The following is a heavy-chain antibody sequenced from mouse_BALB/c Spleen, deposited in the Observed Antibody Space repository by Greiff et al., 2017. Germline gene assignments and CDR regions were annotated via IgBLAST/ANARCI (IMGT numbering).Heavy chain of an antibody. CDR1: GFTFSSFG. CDR3: ARGDGYYGGGDY. J-gene: IGHJ2*01. D-gene: IGHD2-3*01. Sequence: EVKLVESGGGLVQPGGSRKLSCAASGFTFSSFGMHWVRQAPEKGLEWVAYISSGSSTIYYADTVKGRFTISRDNPKNTLFLQMTSLRSEDTAMYYCARGDGYYGGGDYWGQGTTLTVSS. CDR2: ISSGSSTI. V-gene: IGHV5-17*02.